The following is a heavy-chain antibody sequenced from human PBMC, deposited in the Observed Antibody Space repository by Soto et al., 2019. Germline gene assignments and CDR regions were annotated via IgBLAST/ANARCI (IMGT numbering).Heavy chain of an antibody. V-gene: IGHV4-4*02. CDR1: GDSISSSEW. D-gene: IGHD1-20*01. J-gene: IGHJ4*02. CDR2: IHHSGPT. CDR3: ARGGITAVRNYYFDH. Sequence: QVQLQESGPGLVKPSGTLSLNCKVSGDSISSSEWWSWVRQPPGKGLEWIAEIHHSGPTNYNPSPRSLVTITVDKSKNQISLRLSTVTAADTAVYYCARGGITAVRNYYFDHWGQGTLVTVSS.